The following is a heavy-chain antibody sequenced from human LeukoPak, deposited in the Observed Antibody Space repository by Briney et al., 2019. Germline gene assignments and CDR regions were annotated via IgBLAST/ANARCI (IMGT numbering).Heavy chain of an antibody. CDR2: ISAYNGDT. J-gene: IGHJ6*03. V-gene: IGHV1-18*01. D-gene: IGHD4-17*01. Sequence: ASVKVSCKASGYTFSSYGISWVRQAPGQGLEWMGWISAYNGDTHYAQKFQGRVTMTTDTSTSTAYMELRSLRSDDTAMFYCARRGGKNYGDYLLYYYYMDVWGKGTTVTVSS. CDR1: GYTFSSYG. CDR3: ARRGGKNYGDYLLYYYYMDV.